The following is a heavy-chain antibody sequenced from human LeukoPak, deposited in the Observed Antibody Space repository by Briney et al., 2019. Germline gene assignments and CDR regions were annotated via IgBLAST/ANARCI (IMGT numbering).Heavy chain of an antibody. V-gene: IGHV4-39*01. D-gene: IGHD3-22*01. J-gene: IGHJ4*02. Sequence: PSETLSLTCTVSGDSISNSSYYWGWIRQPPGKGLEWIGSIYYSGDTYCNPSLKSRVTISVDTSKNQFSLKLSSVTAADTAVYYCARHSFGWYDSNYYFDYWGQGTLVTVSS. CDR1: GDSISNSSYY. CDR2: IYYSGDT. CDR3: ARHSFGWYDSNYYFDY.